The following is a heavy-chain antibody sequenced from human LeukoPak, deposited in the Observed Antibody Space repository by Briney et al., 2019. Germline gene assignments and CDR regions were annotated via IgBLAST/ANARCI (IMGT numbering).Heavy chain of an antibody. V-gene: IGHV3-66*02. CDR3: ARGMVRGVIDFLDY. D-gene: IGHD3-10*01. J-gene: IGHJ4*02. Sequence: QPGGSLRLSCAASGFTVSSNYMSWVRQAPGKGLEWVSVIYSGGSTYYADSVKGRFTISRDNSKNTLYLQMNGLRAEDTAVYYCARGMVRGVIDFLDYWGQGTLVTVSS. CDR1: GFTVSSNY. CDR2: IYSGGST.